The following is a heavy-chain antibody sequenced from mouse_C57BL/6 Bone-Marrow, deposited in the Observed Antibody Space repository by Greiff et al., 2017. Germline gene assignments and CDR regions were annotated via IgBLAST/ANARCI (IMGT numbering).Heavy chain of an antibody. CDR1: GFTFSSYA. V-gene: IGHV5-9-1*02. CDR3: TRDGDYYYFDY. J-gene: IGHJ2*01. Sequence: DVKLQESGEGLVKPGGSLKLSCAASGFTFSSYAMSWVRQTPEKRLEWVAYISSGGDYIYYADTVKGRFTISRDNARNTLYLQMSSLKSEDTAMYYCTRDGDYYYFDYWGQGTTLTVSS. D-gene: IGHD1-1*01. CDR2: ISSGGDYI.